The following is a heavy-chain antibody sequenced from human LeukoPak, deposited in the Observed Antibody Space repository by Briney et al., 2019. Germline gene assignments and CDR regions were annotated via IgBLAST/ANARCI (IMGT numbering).Heavy chain of an antibody. Sequence: SVKVSCKASGGTFSSYAISWVRQAPGQGLEWMGGIIPIFGTANYAQKFQGRVTITADESTSTAYMELSSLRSEDTAVYYCARDGAGNGGGSYFFDYWGQGTLVTVSS. J-gene: IGHJ4*02. CDR3: ARDGAGNGGGSYFFDY. CDR1: GGTFSSYA. CDR2: IIPIFGTA. V-gene: IGHV1-69*13. D-gene: IGHD1-26*01.